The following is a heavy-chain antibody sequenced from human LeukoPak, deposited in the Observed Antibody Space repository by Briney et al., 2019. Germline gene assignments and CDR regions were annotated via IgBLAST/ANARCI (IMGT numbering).Heavy chain of an antibody. J-gene: IGHJ6*03. CDR3: ATLGYCSSTSCYNYYYYYYMDV. CDR2: IIPIFGTA. D-gene: IGHD2-2*02. CDR1: GGTFSSYA. V-gene: IGHV1-69*05. Sequence: SVKVSCKASGGTFSSYAISWVRQAPGQGLEWMGGIIPIFGTANYAQKFQGRVTITTDESTSTAYMELSSLRSEDTAVYYCATLGYCSSTSCYNYYYYYYMDVWGKGTTVTVSS.